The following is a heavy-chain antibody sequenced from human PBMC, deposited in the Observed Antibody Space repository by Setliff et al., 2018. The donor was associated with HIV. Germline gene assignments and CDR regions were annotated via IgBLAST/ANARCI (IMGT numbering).Heavy chain of an antibody. J-gene: IGHJ2*01. Sequence: GASVKVSCKTSGYTLSELSMHWVRQAPGKGLEWMVGFNPEEGKTIYAQKFQGRVTMTEDTSTDTAFMDLNNLRSEDTAVYYCAASISSRHYYGSALWGRGTLVTVS. V-gene: IGHV1-24*01. CDR2: FNPEEGKT. CDR3: AASISSRHYYGSAL. D-gene: IGHD3-10*01. CDR1: GYTLSELS.